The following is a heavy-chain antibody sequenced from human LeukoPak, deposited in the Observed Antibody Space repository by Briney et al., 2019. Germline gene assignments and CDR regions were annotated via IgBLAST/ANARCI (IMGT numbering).Heavy chain of an antibody. Sequence: SETLSLTCTVSGGSISAYYWTWIRQPPGKGLEWIGYIYYSGSTNYNPSLKSRVTISVDTSKNQFSLKLSSVTAADAAVYYCARVEGGYCGGDCSDFQHWGQGTLVTVSS. CDR2: IYYSGST. J-gene: IGHJ1*01. V-gene: IGHV4-59*08. CDR3: ARVEGGYCGGDCSDFQH. CDR1: GGSISAYY. D-gene: IGHD2-21*02.